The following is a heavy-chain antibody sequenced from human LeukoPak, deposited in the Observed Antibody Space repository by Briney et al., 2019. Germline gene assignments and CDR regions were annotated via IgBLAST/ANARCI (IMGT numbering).Heavy chain of an antibody. D-gene: IGHD6-13*01. CDR2: INLNSGGT. CDR1: GYTFTSYY. Sequence: GASVTVSCKASGYTFTSYYMHWARQAPGHGLEWMGWINLNSGGTNYAQKFQGRVTMTRDTSISTAYMELSRLRSDDTAVYYCAIIAAAGIDYWGQGTLGTVSS. J-gene: IGHJ4*02. V-gene: IGHV1-2*02. CDR3: AIIAAAGIDY.